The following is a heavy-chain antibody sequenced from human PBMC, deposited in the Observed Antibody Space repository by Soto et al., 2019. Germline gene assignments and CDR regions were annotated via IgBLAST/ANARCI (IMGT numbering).Heavy chain of an antibody. CDR2: IIPIFGTA. Sequence: ASVKVSCKASGGTFSSYAISWVRQAPGQGLEWMGGIIPIFGTANYAQKFQGRATITADESTSTAYMELSSLRSEDTAVYYCARGQVVVVAAYYGMDVWGQGTTVTVSS. J-gene: IGHJ6*02. CDR1: GGTFSSYA. D-gene: IGHD2-15*01. V-gene: IGHV1-69*13. CDR3: ARGQVVVVAAYYGMDV.